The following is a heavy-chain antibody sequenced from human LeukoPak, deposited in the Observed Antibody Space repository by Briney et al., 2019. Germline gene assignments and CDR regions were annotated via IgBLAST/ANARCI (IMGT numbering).Heavy chain of an antibody. Sequence: ASVKVSCKASGFTFSYSAMQWVRQARGQRLEWIGWIVVGSGTTSYAQKFQERVIITRDMSTCTAYMELSSLRSQDTAVCYCAADSGNYGSGTHIPDHWGQGTLVAVSS. CDR1: GFTFSYSA. CDR3: AADSGNYGSGTHIPDH. D-gene: IGHD3-10*01. V-gene: IGHV1-58*02. CDR2: IVVGSGTT. J-gene: IGHJ4*02.